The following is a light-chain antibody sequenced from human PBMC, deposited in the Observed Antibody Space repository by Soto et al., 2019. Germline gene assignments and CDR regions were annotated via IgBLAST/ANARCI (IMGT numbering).Light chain of an antibody. CDR1: LCIGNN. Sequence: DIQMTQSPSSLSACVGARVTITCRASLCIGNNLGWYQQNPGVAPKRLIYATSTVESGVPSRYSGSGSATEFTLTISSLQPEDFANYYCLKHNVYPHTFGQGTQLEIK. V-gene: IGKV1-17*01. CDR2: ATS. CDR3: LKHNVYPHT. J-gene: IGKJ2*01.